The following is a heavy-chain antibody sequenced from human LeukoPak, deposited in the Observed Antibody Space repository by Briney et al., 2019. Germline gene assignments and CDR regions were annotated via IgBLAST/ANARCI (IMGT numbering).Heavy chain of an antibody. CDR1: GGSFSGYY. Sequence: SETPSLTCALYGGSFSGYYWSWIRQPPAKGLEWIGEINHSGSTNYSPSLKSRVTISLDTSKNQFSLRLSSVTAADTAVYYCARGSRLTGTFDIWGQGTMVTVSS. D-gene: IGHD3-9*01. CDR3: ARGSRLTGTFDI. CDR2: INHSGST. J-gene: IGHJ3*02. V-gene: IGHV4-34*01.